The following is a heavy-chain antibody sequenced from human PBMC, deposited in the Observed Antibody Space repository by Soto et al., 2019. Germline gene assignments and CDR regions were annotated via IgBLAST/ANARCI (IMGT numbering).Heavy chain of an antibody. CDR3: ASEYCGGDCYSAARYGMDV. Sequence: ASVKVSCKASGGTFSSYAISWVRQAPGQGLEWMGWINASNGNTKYSQKFQGRVTITRDTSASTAYMELSSLRSEDTAVYYCASEYCGGDCYSAARYGMDVWGQGTTVTVSS. CDR1: GGTFSSYA. J-gene: IGHJ6*02. V-gene: IGHV1-3*01. CDR2: INASNGNT. D-gene: IGHD2-21*02.